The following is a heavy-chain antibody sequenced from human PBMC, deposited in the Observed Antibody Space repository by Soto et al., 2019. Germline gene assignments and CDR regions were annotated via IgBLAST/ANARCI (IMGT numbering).Heavy chain of an antibody. CDR2: IYYSGST. CDR3: ARGRGSSRYYGMDV. V-gene: IGHV4-31*03. Sequence: TLSLTGTVSGGSISSGGYYWSWILQHPGKGLEWIGYIYYSGSTYYNPSLKSRVTISVDTSKNQFSLKLSSVTAADTAVYYCARGRGSSRYYGMDVWGQGTTVTVSS. CDR1: GGSISSGGYY. J-gene: IGHJ6*02. D-gene: IGHD6-6*01.